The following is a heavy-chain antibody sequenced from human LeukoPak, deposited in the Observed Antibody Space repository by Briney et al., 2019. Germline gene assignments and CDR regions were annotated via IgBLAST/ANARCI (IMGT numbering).Heavy chain of an antibody. D-gene: IGHD3-22*01. J-gene: IGHJ4*02. CDR2: IYSGGST. CDR3: ARALYYYDSSGYYYY. Sequence: GGSLRLSCAASGFTVSSNYMSWVRQAPGNGLEWVSVIYSGGSTYYADSVKGRFTISRDNSKNTLYLQMNSLRAEDTAVYYCARALYYYDSSGYYYYWGQGTLVTVSS. V-gene: IGHV3-66*01. CDR1: GFTVSSNY.